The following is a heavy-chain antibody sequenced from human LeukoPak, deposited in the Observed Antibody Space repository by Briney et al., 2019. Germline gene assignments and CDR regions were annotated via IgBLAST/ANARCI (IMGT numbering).Heavy chain of an antibody. J-gene: IGHJ6*02. Sequence: PSETLSLTCTVSDGSISNYYWTWIRQPPGKGLEWIGEINHSGSTNYNPSLKSRVTISVDTSKNQFSLKLSSVTAADTAVYYCARGRGCSGGSCYFSTGYGMDVWGQGTTVTVSS. CDR2: INHSGST. V-gene: IGHV4-34*01. CDR1: DGSISNYY. D-gene: IGHD2-15*01. CDR3: ARGRGCSGGSCYFSTGYGMDV.